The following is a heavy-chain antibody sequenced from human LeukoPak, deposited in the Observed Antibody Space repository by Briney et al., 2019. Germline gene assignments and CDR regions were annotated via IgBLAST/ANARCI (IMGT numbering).Heavy chain of an antibody. J-gene: IGHJ4*02. CDR1: GFTFSSYG. V-gene: IGHV3-33*01. CDR3: ARDPWRGYSYGSSLDY. CDR2: IWYDGSNK. D-gene: IGHD5-18*01. Sequence: PGRSLRLSCAASGFTFSSYGMHWVRQAPGKGLEWVAVIWYDGSNKYYADSVKGRFTISRDNSKNTLYLQMNSLRAEDTAVYYCARDPWRGYSYGSSLDYWGQGTLVTVSS.